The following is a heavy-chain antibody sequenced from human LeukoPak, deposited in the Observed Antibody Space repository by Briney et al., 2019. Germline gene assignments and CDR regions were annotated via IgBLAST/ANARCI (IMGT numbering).Heavy chain of an antibody. D-gene: IGHD2-21*02. CDR2: IKQDGSEK. CDR1: GFTFSSYW. Sequence: PGGSLRLSCAASGFTFSSYWMSWVRQAPGKGLEWVANIKQDGSEKYYVDSVKGRFTISRDNAKNSLYLQMSSLRAEDTAVYYCARDFPHIVVVTAINYFDYWGQGTLVTVSS. V-gene: IGHV3-7*01. J-gene: IGHJ4*02. CDR3: ARDFPHIVVVTAINYFDY.